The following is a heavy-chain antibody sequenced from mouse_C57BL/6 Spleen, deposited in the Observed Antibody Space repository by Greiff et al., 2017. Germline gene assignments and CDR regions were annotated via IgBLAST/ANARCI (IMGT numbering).Heavy chain of an antibody. J-gene: IGHJ2*01. V-gene: IGHV1-15*01. CDR3: TNYGSSYGNFDD. Sequence: VQLVESGAELVRPGASVTLSCKASGYTFTDYEMHWVKQTPVHGLEWIGAIDPETGGTAYNQKFKGKAILTADKSSSTAYMELRSLTSEDSAVYYCTNYGSSYGNFDDWGQGTTLTVSS. D-gene: IGHD1-1*01. CDR1: GYTFTDYE. CDR2: IDPETGGT.